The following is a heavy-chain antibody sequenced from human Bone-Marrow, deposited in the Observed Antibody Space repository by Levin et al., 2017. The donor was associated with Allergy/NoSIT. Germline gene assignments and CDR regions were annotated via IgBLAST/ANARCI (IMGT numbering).Heavy chain of an antibody. J-gene: IGHJ4*02. V-gene: IGHV3-11*01. CDR3: ARGRHSSPYCSSTSCLDAAADYFDY. D-gene: IGHD2-2*01. Sequence: GGSLRLSCAASGFTFSDYYMSWIRQAPGKGLEWVSYISSSGSTIYYADSVKGRFTISRDNAKNSLYLQMNSLRAEDTAVYYCARGRHSSPYCSSTSCLDAAADYFDYWGQGTLVTVSS. CDR1: GFTFSDYY. CDR2: ISSSGSTI.